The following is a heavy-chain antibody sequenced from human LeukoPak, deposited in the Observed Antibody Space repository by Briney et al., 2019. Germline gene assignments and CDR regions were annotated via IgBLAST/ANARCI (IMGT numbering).Heavy chain of an antibody. CDR2: IHDSGST. D-gene: IGHD6-13*01. CDR1: GASISTYY. CDR3: ARGFGSSWYYFDL. Sequence: PSETLSLTCTVSGASISTYYWTWIRQPPGKRLEWIGYIHDSGSTNYNPSLKSRVTISVDTSKSQFSLRLTSVTAADTAVYYCARGFGSSWYYFDLWGQGTLVTASS. J-gene: IGHJ4*02. V-gene: IGHV4-59*08.